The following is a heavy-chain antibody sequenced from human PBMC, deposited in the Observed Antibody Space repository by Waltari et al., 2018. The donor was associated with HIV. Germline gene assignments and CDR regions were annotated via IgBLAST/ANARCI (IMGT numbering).Heavy chain of an antibody. CDR2: ISWDGGST. CDR1: GFTFDDYT. V-gene: IGHV3-43*01. J-gene: IGHJ4*02. D-gene: IGHD5-12*01. Sequence: EVQLVESGGVVVQPGGSLRLSCAASGFTFDDYTMHWVRQAPGKGLEWVSLISWDGGSTYYADSVKGRFTISRDNSKNSLYLQMNSLRTEDTALYYCAKDSGYDPYFDYWGQGTLVTVSS. CDR3: AKDSGYDPYFDY.